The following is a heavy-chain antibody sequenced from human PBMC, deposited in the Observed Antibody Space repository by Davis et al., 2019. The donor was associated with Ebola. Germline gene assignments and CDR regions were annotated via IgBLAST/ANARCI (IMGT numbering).Heavy chain of an antibody. CDR3: ARDSGGAGSYCSSTSCYHGMDV. J-gene: IGHJ6*02. D-gene: IGHD2-2*01. CDR1: GFTFNTYT. V-gene: IGHV3-30-3*01. CDR2: ISYDRSNK. Sequence: PGGSLRLSCAASGFTFNTYTMHWVRQAPGKGLEWVAVISYDRSNKYYADSVKGRFTISRDNSKNTLYLQMNSLRAEDTAVYYCARDSGGAGSYCSSTSCYHGMDVWGQGTTVTVSS.